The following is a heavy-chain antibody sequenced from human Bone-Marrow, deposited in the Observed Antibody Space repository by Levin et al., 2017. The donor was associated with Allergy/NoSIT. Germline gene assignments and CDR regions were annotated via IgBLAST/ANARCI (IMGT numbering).Heavy chain of an antibody. CDR1: GFTFSRYD. CDR2: TTSDESQK. CDR3: VREMLQKPADAFDT. V-gene: IGHV3-30*04. D-gene: IGHD2-15*01. Sequence: HPGGSLRLSCAASGFTFSRYDMHWVRQAPGEGLVWVALTTSDESQKYYADSVRGRFTISRDNSRGTLYLQMDTLRPEDTAVYYCVREMLQKPADAFDTWGQGTMVTVSS. J-gene: IGHJ3*02.